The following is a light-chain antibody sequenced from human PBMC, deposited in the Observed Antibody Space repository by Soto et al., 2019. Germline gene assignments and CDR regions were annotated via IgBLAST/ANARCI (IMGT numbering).Light chain of an antibody. J-gene: IGLJ1*01. CDR2: EVS. Sequence: QSALAQPASVSGSPGQSITISCTGTSSDVGAYNYVSWYQQHPGKAPKLIIFEVSNRPSGISNRFSGSKSGNTASLTVSGLQAEDEADYYCSSFAGSNNFPYVFGTGTKLTVL. V-gene: IGLV2-14*01. CDR3: SSFAGSNNFPYV. CDR1: SSDVGAYNY.